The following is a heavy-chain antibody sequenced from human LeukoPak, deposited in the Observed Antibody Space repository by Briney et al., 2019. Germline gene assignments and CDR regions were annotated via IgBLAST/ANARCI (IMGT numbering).Heavy chain of an antibody. CDR3: ARVERYSGSFDT. CDR1: GGSISSSTYY. CDR2: VYYGGTT. J-gene: IGHJ4*02. V-gene: IGHV4-39*07. D-gene: IGHD1-26*01. Sequence: SETLSLTCTVSGGSISSSTYYWGWIRQPPGKGLEGSGSVYYGGTTYYSPSLKSRVTISMYTSHNQLSLRLSSVTAAAAAVFFCARVERYSGSFDTWGQGSLVTVSS.